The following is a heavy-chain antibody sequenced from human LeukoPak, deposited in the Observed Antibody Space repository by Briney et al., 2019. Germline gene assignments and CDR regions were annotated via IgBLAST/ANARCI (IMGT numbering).Heavy chain of an antibody. CDR2: VSYSGTT. CDR3: ARDLQRHDAFDI. J-gene: IGHJ3*02. V-gene: IGHV4-59*11. CDR1: GDTISSHY. Sequence: PSETLSLTCSVSGDTISSHYWSWIRQSPGEGLEWIGYVSYSGTTNYNPSLKSRVTISVDTAKNQFSLKLTSVIAADTAVYYCARDLQRHDAFDIWGQGTMVTVYS.